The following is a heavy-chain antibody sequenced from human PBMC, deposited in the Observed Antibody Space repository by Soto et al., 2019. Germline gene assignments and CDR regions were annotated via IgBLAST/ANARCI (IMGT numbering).Heavy chain of an antibody. CDR3: GQLVKGSFDY. D-gene: IGHD6-6*01. Sequence: SVKVSCKASGGTFSSYAISWVRQAPGQGLEWMGGIIPIFGTANYAQKFQGRVTITADESTSTAYMELSSLRSEDTAVYYGGQLVKGSFDYWGQGTLVTVSS. V-gene: IGHV1-69*13. J-gene: IGHJ4*02. CDR2: IIPIFGTA. CDR1: GGTFSSYA.